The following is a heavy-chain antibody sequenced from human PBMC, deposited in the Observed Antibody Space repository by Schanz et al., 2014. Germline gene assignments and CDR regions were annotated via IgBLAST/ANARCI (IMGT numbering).Heavy chain of an antibody. CDR3: ARVITSLDY. J-gene: IGHJ4*02. Sequence: VQLVESGGGLVQPGGSLRLSCAASGFIFNDYYMNWIRQAPGKGLEWLSSIGGSGSFPTYADSVKGRFTISRDNAKTSLYLQMNSLRAEDTAVYYCARVITSLDYWGQGILVTVSS. CDR1: GFIFNDYY. CDR2: IGGSGSFP. V-gene: IGHV3-11*06. D-gene: IGHD3-3*01.